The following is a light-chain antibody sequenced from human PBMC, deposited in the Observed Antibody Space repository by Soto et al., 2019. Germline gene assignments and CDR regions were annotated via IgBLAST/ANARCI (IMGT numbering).Light chain of an antibody. V-gene: IGKV3-20*01. Sequence: EIVLTQSPGTLSLYPGERATLSCRASQSVSSSYLAWYQQKPGQAPRLLIYGASGRATGIPDRFSGSGSGTDFTLTISRLEPEDFAVYYCQQYGSSPPTFGQGTKVDIK. CDR3: QQYGSSPPT. J-gene: IGKJ1*01. CDR2: GAS. CDR1: QSVSSSY.